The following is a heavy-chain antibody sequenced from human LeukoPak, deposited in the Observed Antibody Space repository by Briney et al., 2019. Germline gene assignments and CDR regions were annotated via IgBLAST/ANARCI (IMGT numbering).Heavy chain of an antibody. CDR1: GFTFNTYA. CDR2: IWNDGSNR. CDR3: ARDYLALRYGEHASNWLDP. Sequence: GGSLRLSCAASGFTFNTYAMHWVRQAPGKGLEWVAVIWNDGSNRYYGDSVNGRFIISRDDSENTVYLQMNSLRDDDTAIYYCARDYLALRYGEHASNWLDPWGQGSLVFASS. D-gene: IGHD3-10*01. V-gene: IGHV3-33*01. J-gene: IGHJ5*02.